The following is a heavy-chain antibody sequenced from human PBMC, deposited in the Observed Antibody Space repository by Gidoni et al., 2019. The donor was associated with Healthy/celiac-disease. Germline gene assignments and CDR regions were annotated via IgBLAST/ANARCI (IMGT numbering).Heavy chain of an antibody. CDR2: IYYSGST. J-gene: IGHJ4*02. Sequence: QLQLQESGPGLVKPSETLSLTCTVSGGSISSSVYYWGWIRQPPVKGLEWIGSIYYSGSTYYNPSLKSRVTISVDTSKNQFSLKLSSVTAADTAVYYCARPGLMITFGVVIVMPFDYWGQGTLVTVSS. D-gene: IGHD3-16*02. CDR3: ARPGLMITFGVVIVMPFDY. CDR1: GGSISSSVYY. V-gene: IGHV4-39*01.